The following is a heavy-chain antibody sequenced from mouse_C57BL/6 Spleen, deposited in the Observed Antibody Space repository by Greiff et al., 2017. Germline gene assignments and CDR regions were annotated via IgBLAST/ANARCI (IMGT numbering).Heavy chain of an antibody. V-gene: IGHV5-17*01. CDR3: ARDGSSGAY. CDR2: ISSGSSTI. D-gene: IGHD1-1*01. CDR1: GFTFSDYG. Sequence: EVQVVEPGGGLVKPGGSLKLSCAASGFTFSDYGMHWVRQAPEKGLEWVAYISSGSSTIYYADTVKGRFTISRDNAKNTLFLQMTSLRSEDTAMYYCARDGSSGAYWGQGTLVTVSA. J-gene: IGHJ3*01.